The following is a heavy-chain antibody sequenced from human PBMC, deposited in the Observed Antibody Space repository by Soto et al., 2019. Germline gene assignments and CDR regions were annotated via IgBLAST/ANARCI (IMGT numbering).Heavy chain of an antibody. D-gene: IGHD6-6*01. V-gene: IGHV3-30*18. CDR3: AKDIAARPSYYYYYYGMDV. Sequence: GGSLRLSCAASGLTFCSYGMHWVRQAPGKGLEWVAVISYDGSNKYYADSVKGRCTISRDNSKNTLYLQMNSLRAEDTAVYYCAKDIAARPSYYYYYYGMDVWGQGTTVTVSS. CDR2: ISYDGSNK. CDR1: GLTFCSYG. J-gene: IGHJ6*02.